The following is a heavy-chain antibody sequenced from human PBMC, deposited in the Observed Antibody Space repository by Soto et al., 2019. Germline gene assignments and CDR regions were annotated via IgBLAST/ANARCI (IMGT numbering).Heavy chain of an antibody. J-gene: IGHJ4*02. CDR1: GGSVSSSSSY. Sequence: QLQLQESGPGLVKPSETLSLTCTVSGGSVSSSSSYWGWVRQPPGKGLEWIGSIYYSGTTYYNPSLKSRVPISVDASENQFSLKLSSVTAADTAVYYCAGPLLFDYWGQGTLVTVSS. V-gene: IGHV4-39*01. D-gene: IGHD2-15*01. CDR3: AGPLLFDY. CDR2: IYYSGTT.